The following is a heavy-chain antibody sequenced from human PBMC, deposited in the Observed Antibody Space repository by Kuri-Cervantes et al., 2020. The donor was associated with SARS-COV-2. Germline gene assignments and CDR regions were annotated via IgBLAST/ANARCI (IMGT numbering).Heavy chain of an antibody. CDR1: GYTFTSYG. Sequence: ASVKVSCKASGYTFTSYGISWVRQAPGQGLEWMGWISAYNGNTNYAQKLQGRVTMTTDTSTSTAYMELRSLRSDDTAVYYCATASPHYVQSNWFDPWGQGTLVTVSS. CDR2: ISAYNGNT. J-gene: IGHJ5*02. CDR3: ATASPHYVQSNWFDP. D-gene: IGHD1-1*01. V-gene: IGHV1-18*01.